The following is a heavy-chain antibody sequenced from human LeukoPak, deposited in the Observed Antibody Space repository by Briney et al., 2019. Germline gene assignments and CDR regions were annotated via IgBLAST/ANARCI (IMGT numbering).Heavy chain of an antibody. D-gene: IGHD3-22*01. CDR1: GGSFSGYY. CDR2: INHSGST. CDR3: ASHYDSSGYYYAY. J-gene: IGHJ4*02. V-gene: IGHV4-34*01. Sequence: SETLSLTCAVYGGSFSGYYWSWIRQPPGKGLEWIGEINHSGSTNYNPALKSRVTISVDTSKKQFSLKLSSVTAADTAVYYCASHYDSSGYYYAYWGQGTLVTVSS.